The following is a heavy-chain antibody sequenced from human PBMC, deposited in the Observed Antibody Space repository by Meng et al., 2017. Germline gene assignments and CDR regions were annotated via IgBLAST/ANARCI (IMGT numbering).Heavy chain of an antibody. D-gene: IGHD5-18*01. CDR2: IIPIFGTA. J-gene: IGHJ3*01. V-gene: IGHV1-69*05. CDR1: GGTFSIYA. CDR3: VRSGYTYALIPDAFDV. Sequence: SVKVSCKASGGTFSIYAISWVRQAPGQGLEWMGGIIPIFGTANYAQKFQGRVTLTTDTSTSTAYMELRSLRSDDTAVYYCVRSGYTYALIPDAFDVWGQGTMVTVSS.